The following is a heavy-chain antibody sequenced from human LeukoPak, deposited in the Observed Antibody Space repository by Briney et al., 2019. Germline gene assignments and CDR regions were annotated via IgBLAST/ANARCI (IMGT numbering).Heavy chain of an antibody. CDR2: IYSGGST. V-gene: IGHV3-53*05. CDR3: AKDVAYTFDY. CDR1: GFTVSTNY. Sequence: GGSLRPSCATSGFTVSTNYMSWVRQAPGKGLEWVSVIYSGGSTNYADSVKGRFTISRENSKNTLYLQMNSLRTEDTAVYYCAKDVAYTFDYWGQGTLVTVSS. D-gene: IGHD3-16*01. J-gene: IGHJ4*02.